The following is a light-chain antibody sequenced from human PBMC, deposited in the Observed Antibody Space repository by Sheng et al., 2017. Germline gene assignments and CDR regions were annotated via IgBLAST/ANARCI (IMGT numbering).Light chain of an antibody. CDR2: GAS. V-gene: IGKV3-15*01. J-gene: IGKJ4*01. CDR1: QSVSSN. CDR3: QQRSQWPLT. Sequence: EILMTQSPGTLSVSPGERATLSCRASQSVSSNLAWYQQKPGQAPRLLIYGASTRATGIPGRFSGSGSGTEFTLTISNLESEDFAIYYCQQRSQWPLTFGGGTKVEIK.